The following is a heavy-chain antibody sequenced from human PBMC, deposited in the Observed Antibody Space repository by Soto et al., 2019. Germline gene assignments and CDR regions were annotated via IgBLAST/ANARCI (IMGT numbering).Heavy chain of an antibody. D-gene: IGHD6-19*01. J-gene: IGHJ4*02. CDR1: GYTFTSYD. CDR2: MNPNSGNT. V-gene: IGHV1-8*01. Sequence: QVQLVQSGAEVKKPGASVKVSCKASGYTFTSYDINWVRQATGQGLEWMGWMNPNSGNTGYAQKFQGRVTMTRNTSISTAYMEQSSLRSEHSSFYYYAVSLSTGWFRDYWGQGTLVTVSS. CDR3: AVSLSTGWFRDY.